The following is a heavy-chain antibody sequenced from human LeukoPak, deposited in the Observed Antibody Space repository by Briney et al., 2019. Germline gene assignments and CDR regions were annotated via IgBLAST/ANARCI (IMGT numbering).Heavy chain of an antibody. D-gene: IGHD4-17*01. V-gene: IGHV3-21*01. J-gene: IGHJ4*02. CDR1: GFTFCYYN. Sequence: GGSLRLSCAASGFTFCYYNMNWVRQAPGKGLEWVSSISSSSTYIYYADSVKGRFTISRDNAKNSLYLEMNSLRAEDTAVYYCARDPWTNYGDYVRFDYWGQGTLVTVSS. CDR3: ARDPWTNYGDYVRFDY. CDR2: ISSSSTYI.